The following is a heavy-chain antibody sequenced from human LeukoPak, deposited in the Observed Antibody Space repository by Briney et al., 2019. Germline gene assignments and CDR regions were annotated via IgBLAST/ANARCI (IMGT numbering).Heavy chain of an antibody. CDR2: INPNSGGT. J-gene: IGHJ4*02. V-gene: IGHV1-2*02. CDR3: ARGSQWLVGDF. Sequence: ASVKVSCKASRYTITGYYIHWVRQAPGLGLEWMGWINPNSGGTKYAQKFQGRVTMTRDTSISTAYMELSRLRSDDMAVYFCARGSQWLVGDFWGQGTLVTVSS. CDR1: RYTITGYY. D-gene: IGHD6-19*01.